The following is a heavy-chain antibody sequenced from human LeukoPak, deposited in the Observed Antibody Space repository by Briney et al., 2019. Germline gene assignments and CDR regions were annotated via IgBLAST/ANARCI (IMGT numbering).Heavy chain of an antibody. J-gene: IGHJ5*02. V-gene: IGHV3-33*01. Sequence: PGGSLRLSRAASGFTFSSYGMHWVRQAPGKGLEWVAVIWYDGSNKYYADSVKGRFTISRDNSKNTLYLQMNSLRAEDTAVYYCARDRGSWSANWFDPWGQGTLVTVSS. D-gene: IGHD6-13*01. CDR3: ARDRGSWSANWFDP. CDR1: GFTFSSYG. CDR2: IWYDGSNK.